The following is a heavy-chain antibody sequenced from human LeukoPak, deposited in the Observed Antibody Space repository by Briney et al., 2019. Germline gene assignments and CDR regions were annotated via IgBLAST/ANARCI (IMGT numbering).Heavy chain of an antibody. V-gene: IGHV1-69*05. Sequence: GASVKVSCKASGGTFSSYAISWVRQAPGQGREWMGRIIPIFGTANYAQKFQGRVTITTDESTSTAYMELSSLRSEDTAVYYCASVLAAAGRTYWGQGTLVTVSS. J-gene: IGHJ4*02. CDR1: GGTFSSYA. CDR2: IIPIFGTA. D-gene: IGHD6-13*01. CDR3: ASVLAAAGRTY.